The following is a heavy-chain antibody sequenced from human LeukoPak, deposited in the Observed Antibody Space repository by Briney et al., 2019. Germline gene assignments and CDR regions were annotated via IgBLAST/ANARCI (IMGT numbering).Heavy chain of an antibody. Sequence: PSQSLCLTRAFPVDSLCIIDYFCGSVCQPPGKGLGWIGSIYYSGSPSYNPSLKSRVTISVDTSKNQTSLKLSSVTAADTAVYYCARVEVGVAGTIVWFDPWGQGTLVTVSS. V-gene: IGHV4-30-4*01. CDR3: ARVEVGVAGTIVWFDP. CDR1: VDSLCIIDYF. CDR2: IYYSGSP. D-gene: IGHD6-19*01. J-gene: IGHJ5*02.